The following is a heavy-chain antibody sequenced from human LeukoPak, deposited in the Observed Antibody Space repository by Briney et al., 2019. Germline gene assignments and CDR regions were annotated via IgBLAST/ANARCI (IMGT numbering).Heavy chain of an antibody. D-gene: IGHD6-19*01. CDR1: GFTFSSYA. Sequence: GGSLRLSCAASGFTFSSYAMSWVRQAPGKGLEWVSAISGSGGSTYYADSVKGRFTISRDNSKNTLYLQMNSLRAEDTALYHCARSPMYSSGWYIRRYYYYYMDVWGKGTTVTISS. V-gene: IGHV3-23*01. J-gene: IGHJ6*03. CDR2: ISGSGGST. CDR3: ARSPMYSSGWYIRRYYYYYMDV.